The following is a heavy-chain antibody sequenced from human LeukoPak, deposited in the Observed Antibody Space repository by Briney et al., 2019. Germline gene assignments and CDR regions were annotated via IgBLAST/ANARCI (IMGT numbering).Heavy chain of an antibody. J-gene: IGHJ4*02. CDR3: AMDDYGDYYDY. CDR2: INSDGSST. D-gene: IGHD4-17*01. CDR1: GFTFSSYW. V-gene: IGHV3-74*01. Sequence: RPGGSLRLSCAASGFTFSSYWMHWVCQAPGKGLVWVSRINSDGSSTSYADSVKGRFTISRDNAKNTLYLQMNSLRAEDTAVYYCAMDDYGDYYDYWGQGTLVTVSS.